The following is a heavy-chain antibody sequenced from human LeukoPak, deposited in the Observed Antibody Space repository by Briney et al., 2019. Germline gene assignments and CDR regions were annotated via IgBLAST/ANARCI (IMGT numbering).Heavy chain of an antibody. CDR2: IYSGGST. D-gene: IGHD3-9*01. Sequence: GGSLRLSCAASGFTVSSNYMSWVRQAPGKGLEWVSVIYSGGSTYYADSVKGRFTISRDNSKNTLYLQMNSLRAEDTAVYYCARAMEDILTGYYTLYYFDYWGQGTLVTVSS. CDR1: GFTVSSNY. J-gene: IGHJ4*02. V-gene: IGHV3-53*01. CDR3: ARAMEDILTGYYTLYYFDY.